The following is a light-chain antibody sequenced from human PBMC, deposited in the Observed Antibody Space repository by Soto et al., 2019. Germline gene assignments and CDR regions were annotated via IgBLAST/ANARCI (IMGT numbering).Light chain of an antibody. J-gene: IGKJ2*01. CDR1: QGLVYSDGNIY. Sequence: EVVMTQSPLSLPVTLGQPASISCKSTQGLVYSDGNIYLNWFHQRPGQSPRRLIHKISDRDSGVPDRFSDSGSGTDFTLEISRVEAEDVGIYYCMQGTHWPFTFGQGTKLEIK. CDR2: KIS. V-gene: IGKV2-30*01. CDR3: MQGTHWPFT.